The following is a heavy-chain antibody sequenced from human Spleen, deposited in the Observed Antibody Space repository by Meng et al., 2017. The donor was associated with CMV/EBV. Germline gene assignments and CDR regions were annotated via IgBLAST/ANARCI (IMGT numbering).Heavy chain of an antibody. CDR1: GFTFSSYS. CDR2: ISSSSSYI. Sequence: GGSLRLSCAASGFTFSSYSMNWVRQAPGKGLEWVSSISSSSSYIYYAESVKGRFTISRDNAKNSLYLQMNSLRAEDTAVYYCARGEVDYYGSGSYEVFCYYYGMDVWGQGTPVTVSS. CDR3: ARGEVDYYGSGSYEVFCYYYGMDV. V-gene: IGHV3-21*01. D-gene: IGHD3-10*01. J-gene: IGHJ6*02.